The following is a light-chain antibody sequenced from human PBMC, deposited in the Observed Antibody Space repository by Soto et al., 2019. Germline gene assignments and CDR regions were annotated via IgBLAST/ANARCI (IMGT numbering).Light chain of an antibody. V-gene: IGKV3-15*01. CDR2: GAS. CDR1: QSVSNN. CDR3: QQYNSWPPAT. Sequence: EIVMTQSPATVSVSPGERATLSCRASQSVSNNLAWYQQKPGQAPRLLIYGASTRATGIPARFSGSGSGTEFTLTISSLQSEDFAVYYCQQYNSWPPATFGGGTKVEIK. J-gene: IGKJ4*01.